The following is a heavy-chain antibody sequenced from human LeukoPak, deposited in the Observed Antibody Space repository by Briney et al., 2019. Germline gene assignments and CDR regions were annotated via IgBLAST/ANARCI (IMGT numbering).Heavy chain of an antibody. CDR2: INPSSGGT. Sequence: ASVKVSCKASGYTFTGYYMHWVRQAPGQGLEWMGWINPSSGGTNYAQKFQGRVTMTRDTSISTAYMELSRLRSDDTAVYYCASSSTSWDYYYMDVWGKGTTVTVSS. D-gene: IGHD2-2*01. CDR1: GYTFTGYY. V-gene: IGHV1-2*02. CDR3: ASSSTSWDYYYMDV. J-gene: IGHJ6*03.